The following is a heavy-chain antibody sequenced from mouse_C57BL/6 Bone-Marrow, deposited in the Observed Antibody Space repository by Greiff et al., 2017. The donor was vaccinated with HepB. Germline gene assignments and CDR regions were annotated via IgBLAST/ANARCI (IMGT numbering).Heavy chain of an antibody. Sequence: VHVKQSGPELVKPGASVKISCKASGYSFTDYNMNWVKQSNGKSLEWIGVINPNYGTTSYNQKFKGKATLTVDQSSSTAYMQLNSLTSEDSAVYYCAKGVPTVVAGFDYWGQGTTLTVSS. CDR2: INPNYGTT. CDR3: AKGVPTVVAGFDY. CDR1: GYSFTDYN. D-gene: IGHD1-1*01. J-gene: IGHJ2*01. V-gene: IGHV1-39*01.